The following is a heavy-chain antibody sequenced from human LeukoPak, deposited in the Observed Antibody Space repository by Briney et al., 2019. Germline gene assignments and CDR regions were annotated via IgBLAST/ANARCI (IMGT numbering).Heavy chain of an antibody. J-gene: IGHJ4*02. CDR2: IEYSGST. V-gene: IGHV4-59*11. D-gene: IGHD6-19*01. CDR3: ARGYSSGWYYFDY. CDR1: GGSISRHY. Sequence: SETLSLTCTVSGGSISRHYLNWIRQPPGKGLEWVGYIEYSGSTDYNPSLKSRVTFSVDTSKKQFSLKLSSVTAADTAVYYCARGYSSGWYYFDYWGQGTLVTVSS.